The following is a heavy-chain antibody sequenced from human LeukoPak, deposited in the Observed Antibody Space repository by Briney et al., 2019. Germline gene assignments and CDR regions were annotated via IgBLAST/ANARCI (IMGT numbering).Heavy chain of an antibody. CDR2: IHPGRGDT. CDR3: ARDHNWGPDY. CDR1: GYTFTDHY. Sequence: GASVKVSCQALGYTFTDHYFHWLRQAPGQGIEWMGWIHPGRGDTNIAQKCQGRGSLTWDMSISTAYMELSRLTCDDTAVYYCARDHNWGPDYWGQGTLVSVSS. D-gene: IGHD7-27*01. J-gene: IGHJ4*02. V-gene: IGHV1-2*02.